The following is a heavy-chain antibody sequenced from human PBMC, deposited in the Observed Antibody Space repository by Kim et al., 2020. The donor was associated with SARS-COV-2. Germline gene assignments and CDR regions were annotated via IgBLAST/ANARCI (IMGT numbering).Heavy chain of an antibody. V-gene: IGHV3-11*06. Sequence: THYAGAVKGRFTISRDNADNSLYLQMNSLRAEDTALYYCARESDVAGNDYWGQGTLVTVSS. CDR2: T. CDR3: ARESDVAGNDY. J-gene: IGHJ4*02. D-gene: IGHD6-19*01.